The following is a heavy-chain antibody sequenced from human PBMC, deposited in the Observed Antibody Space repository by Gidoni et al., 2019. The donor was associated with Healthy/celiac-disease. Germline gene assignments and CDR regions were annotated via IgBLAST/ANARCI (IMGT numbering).Heavy chain of an antibody. CDR3: ASTPVWGLVGLFDY. Sequence: EVQLVESGGGLVKPGGSLRLSCAASGFTFSSYSMNWVRQAPRKGLEWVSSISSSSSYIYYADSVKGRFTISRDNAKNSLYLQMNSLRAEDTAVYYCASTPVWGLVGLFDYWGQGTLVTVSS. CDR2: ISSSSSYI. CDR1: GFTFSSYS. D-gene: IGHD6-19*01. J-gene: IGHJ4*02. V-gene: IGHV3-21*01.